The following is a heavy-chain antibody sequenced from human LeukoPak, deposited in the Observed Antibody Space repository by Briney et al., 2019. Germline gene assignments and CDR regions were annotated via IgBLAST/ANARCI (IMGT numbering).Heavy chain of an antibody. CDR2: ISSSGSTI. Sequence: GGSLRLSCAASGFTFSSYEMNWVCQAPGKGLEWVSYISSSGSTIYYADSVKGRFTISRDNAKNSLYLQMNSLRAEDTAVYYCARGKIATYYYGSGSLRSPYYFDYWGQGTLVTVSS. D-gene: IGHD3-10*01. CDR3: ARGKIATYYYGSGSLRSPYYFDY. CDR1: GFTFSSYE. V-gene: IGHV3-48*03. J-gene: IGHJ4*02.